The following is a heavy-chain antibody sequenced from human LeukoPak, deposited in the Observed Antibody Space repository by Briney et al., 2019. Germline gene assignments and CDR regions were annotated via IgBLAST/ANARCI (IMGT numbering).Heavy chain of an antibody. D-gene: IGHD2-2*01. Sequence: AASVKVSCKASGYTFTSYDINWVRQATGQGLEWMGWMNPNSGNTGYAQKFQGRVTMTRNTSISTAYMEPSSLRSEDTAVYYCARGQRYCSSTSCEGYYYYYGMEVWGQGTTVTVSS. CDR3: ARGQRYCSSTSCEGYYYYYGMEV. CDR1: GYTFTSYD. J-gene: IGHJ6*02. CDR2: MNPNSGNT. V-gene: IGHV1-8*01.